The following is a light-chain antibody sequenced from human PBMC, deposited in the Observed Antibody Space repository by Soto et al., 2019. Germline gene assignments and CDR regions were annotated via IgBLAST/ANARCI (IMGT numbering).Light chain of an antibody. J-gene: IGKJ4*01. CDR2: DAS. CDR1: QSVSSY. V-gene: IGKV3-11*01. CDR3: QQRSNWLFT. Sequence: EIVLTQSPATLSLSPGERATLSCSASQSVSSYLAWYQQKPGQDPRLLIYDASNRATGIPARFSGSGSGTDFTLTISLLEPEDFAVYYCQQRSNWLFTFGGGTKVEIK.